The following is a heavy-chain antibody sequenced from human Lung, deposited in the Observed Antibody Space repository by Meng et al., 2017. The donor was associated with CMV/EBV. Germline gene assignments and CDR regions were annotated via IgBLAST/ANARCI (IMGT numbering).Heavy chain of an antibody. D-gene: IGHD2-21*01. CDR2: IKQDGSEK. V-gene: IGHV3-7*01. J-gene: IGHJ6*02. Sequence: LTXAASGFTFSSYWMSWVRQAPGKGLEWVANIKQDGSEKYYVDSVKGRFTISRDNAKNSLYLQMNSLRAEDTAVYYCARDNSIIADYGMDVWGQGTXVTVSS. CDR3: ARDNSIIADYGMDV. CDR1: GFTFSSYW.